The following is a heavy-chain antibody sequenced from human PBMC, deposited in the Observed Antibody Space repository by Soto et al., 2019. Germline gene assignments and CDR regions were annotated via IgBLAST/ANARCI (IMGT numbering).Heavy chain of an antibody. J-gene: IGHJ4*02. CDR1: GDSVSSVDYY. Sequence: QVQLQESGPGLVKPSQTLSLTCSVSGDSVSSVDYYWSWIRQPPGKGLEWIGYIYYGGSTYYNPSLKSRVIISIDSSKNPFSLHLTSVTAADTAVYFCARDGSGSSPPPRGQGTLVTVSS. CDR3: ARDGSGSSPPP. CDR2: IYYGGST. D-gene: IGHD3-10*01. V-gene: IGHV4-30-4*01.